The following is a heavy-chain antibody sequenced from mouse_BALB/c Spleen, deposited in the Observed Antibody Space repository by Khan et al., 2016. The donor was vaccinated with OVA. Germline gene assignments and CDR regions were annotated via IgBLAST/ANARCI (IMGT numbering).Heavy chain of an antibody. J-gene: IGHJ1*01. Sequence: EVQLQESGPSLVKPSQTLSLTCSVAGDSITSGFWNWIRKFPGNKLEYMGYISSSGATYYSPSLKSRISITRDTSTNQYYLQLNSVTTEDTATCCCARWAYRYDRYFDVWGAGTTVTVSA. D-gene: IGHD2-14*01. CDR1: GDSITSGF. V-gene: IGHV3-8*02. CDR2: ISSSGAT. CDR3: ARWAYRYDRYFDV.